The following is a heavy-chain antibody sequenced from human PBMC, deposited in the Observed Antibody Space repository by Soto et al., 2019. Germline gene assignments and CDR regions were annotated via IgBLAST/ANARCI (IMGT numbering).Heavy chain of an antibody. Sequence: SVKVSCKASGGTFSVYAISWVRQAPGQGLEWMGGIIPIFGTANYAQKFQGRVTITADESTSTAYMELSSLRSEDTAVYYCALRGYYYGSGSYNYYYYGMDVWGQGTTVTVSS. D-gene: IGHD3-10*01. CDR1: GGTFSVYA. J-gene: IGHJ6*02. V-gene: IGHV1-69*13. CDR2: IIPIFGTA. CDR3: ALRGYYYGSGSYNYYYYGMDV.